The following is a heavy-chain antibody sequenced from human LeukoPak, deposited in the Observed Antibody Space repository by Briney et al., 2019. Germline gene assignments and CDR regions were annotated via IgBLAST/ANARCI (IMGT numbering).Heavy chain of an antibody. CDR3: ARGDPYDDYFDY. Sequence: GRSLRLSCAASGFTFSSYAMHWVRQAPGKGLEWVAVISYDESNKYYADSVKGRFTISRDNSKNTLYLQMNSLRAEDTAVYYCARGDPYDDYFDYWGQGTLVTVSS. D-gene: IGHD1-1*01. CDR1: GFTFSSYA. CDR2: ISYDESNK. V-gene: IGHV3-30*04. J-gene: IGHJ4*02.